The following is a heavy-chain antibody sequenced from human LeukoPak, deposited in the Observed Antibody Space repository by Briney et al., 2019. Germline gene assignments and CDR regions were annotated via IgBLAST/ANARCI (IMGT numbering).Heavy chain of an antibody. CDR1: GYTFTGYY. CDR2: INPNSGGT. Sequence: ASVKVSCKASGYTFTGYYMHWVRQAPGQGPEWMGWINPNSGGTNYAQKFQGRVTMTRDTSISTAYMELSRLRSDDTAVYYCARDHRIFGVVIIGMDVWGKGTTVTVSS. J-gene: IGHJ6*04. D-gene: IGHD3-3*01. CDR3: ARDHRIFGVVIIGMDV. V-gene: IGHV1-2*02.